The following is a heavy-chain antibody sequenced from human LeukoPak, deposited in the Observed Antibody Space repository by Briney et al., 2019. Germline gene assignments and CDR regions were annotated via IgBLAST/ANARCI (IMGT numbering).Heavy chain of an antibody. D-gene: IGHD6-6*01. V-gene: IGHV4-30-2*01. CDR2: IYHSGST. CDR3: ARNPTYSTSLRDAFDI. CDR1: GGSINSGGYS. Sequence: SETLSLTCAVSGGSINSGGYSWSWIRQPPGKGLEWVGYIYHSGSTYYNPSLRSRVTISLDRSKNQFSLKLSSVTAADTAVYYCARNPTYSTSLRDAFDIWGQGTMVTVSS. J-gene: IGHJ3*02.